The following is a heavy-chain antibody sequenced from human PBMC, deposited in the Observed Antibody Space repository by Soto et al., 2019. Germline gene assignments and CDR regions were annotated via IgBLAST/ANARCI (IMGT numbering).Heavy chain of an antibody. D-gene: IGHD1-1*01. V-gene: IGHV4-59*08. CDR3: ARGKRLYYMDV. CDR1: GGSISSHY. J-gene: IGHJ6*03. Sequence: SETLSLTCTVSGGSISSHYWSWIRQPPGKGLEWIGYIYYSGSTNYNPSLKSRVTISVDTSKNQFSLKLSSVTAADTAVYYCARGKRLYYMDVWGKGTTVTVSS. CDR2: IYYSGST.